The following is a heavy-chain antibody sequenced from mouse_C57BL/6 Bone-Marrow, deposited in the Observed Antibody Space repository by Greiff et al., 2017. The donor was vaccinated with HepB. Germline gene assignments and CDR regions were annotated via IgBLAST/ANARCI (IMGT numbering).Heavy chain of an antibody. Sequence: QVQLQQSGAELVRPGTSVKVSCKASGYAFTNYLIERVKQRPGQGLEWIGVINPGSGGTNYNEKFKGKATLTADKSSSTAYMQLSSLTSEDSAVYFCATVEDAMDYWGQGTSVTVSS. CDR2: INPGSGGT. V-gene: IGHV1-54*01. D-gene: IGHD1-1*01. J-gene: IGHJ4*01. CDR1: GYAFTNYL. CDR3: ATVEDAMDY.